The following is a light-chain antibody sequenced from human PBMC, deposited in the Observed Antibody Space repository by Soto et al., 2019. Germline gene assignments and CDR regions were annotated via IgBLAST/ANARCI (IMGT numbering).Light chain of an antibody. J-gene: IGKJ2*01. CDR1: QSLAFSDGNTF. Sequence: DVVMTQSPLSLPVTVGQAASISCRSSQSLAFSDGNTFLHWFQQRPDQPPRRLIYKISNRDSGVPDRFSGSGSATDFTLKISRVAAEDVGVYYCVQGSHWPYTFGQGTKLEIK. CDR3: VQGSHWPYT. V-gene: IGKV2-30*01. CDR2: KIS.